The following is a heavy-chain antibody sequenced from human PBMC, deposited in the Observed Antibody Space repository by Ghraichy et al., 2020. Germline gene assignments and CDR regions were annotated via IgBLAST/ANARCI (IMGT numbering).Heavy chain of an antibody. Sequence: ANIKQDGSEKYYVDSVKGRFTISRDNAKNSLYLQMTSLRAEDTAVYYCARPPGFYRSSSYFDYWGQGTLVTVS. CDR2: IKQDGSEK. CDR3: ARPPGFYRSSSYFDY. J-gene: IGHJ4*02. V-gene: IGHV3-7*01. D-gene: IGHD2-2*01.